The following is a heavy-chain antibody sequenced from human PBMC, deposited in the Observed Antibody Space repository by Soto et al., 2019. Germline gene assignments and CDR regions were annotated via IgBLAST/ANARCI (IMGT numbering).Heavy chain of an antibody. CDR3: ATTPDGYCSRTGCTLDY. CDR2: ISAYSGGT. Sequence: QVQLVQSGAGVKKPGASVKVSCKDSGYTFTSYGFNWVRQAPGQGLEWMGWISAYSGGTNYAQKFQGRVTLTTDTSTSTAYLELRSMRSDDTAVYYCATTPDGYCSRTGCTLDYWGQGTLVTVSS. J-gene: IGHJ4*02. D-gene: IGHD2-2*03. CDR1: GYTFTSYG. V-gene: IGHV1-18*04.